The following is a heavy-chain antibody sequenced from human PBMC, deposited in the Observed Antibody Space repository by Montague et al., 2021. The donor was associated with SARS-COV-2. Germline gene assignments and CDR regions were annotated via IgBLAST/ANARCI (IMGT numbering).Heavy chain of an antibody. CDR1: GGSLSGYH. CDR3: ARGLIDITMMVVVFTGTSLYFDY. V-gene: IGHV4-34*01. D-gene: IGHD3-22*01. Sequence: SETLSLTRGVSGGSLSGYHWSWIRQPPGRGLEWIGEIGPSGSTNXSPSRKSRVTISLDTSKNQFSLKLTSVTAADTAVYYCARGLIDITMMVVVFTGTSLYFDYWRQGTLVTVSS. CDR2: IGPSGST. J-gene: IGHJ4*02.